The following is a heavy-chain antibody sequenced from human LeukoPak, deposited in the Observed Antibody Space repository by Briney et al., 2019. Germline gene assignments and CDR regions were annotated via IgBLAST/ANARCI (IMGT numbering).Heavy chain of an antibody. CDR3: ARDLDYTEGDNWFDP. J-gene: IGHJ5*02. Sequence: ASVKVSCKASGYTFTGYYMHWVRQAPGQGLEWMGWINPNSGGTNYAQKFQGRVTMTRDTSISTAYMELSRLRSDDTAVYYCARDLDYTEGDNWFDPWGQGTLVTVSS. V-gene: IGHV1-2*02. CDR1: GYTFTGYY. D-gene: IGHD4-11*01. CDR2: INPNSGGT.